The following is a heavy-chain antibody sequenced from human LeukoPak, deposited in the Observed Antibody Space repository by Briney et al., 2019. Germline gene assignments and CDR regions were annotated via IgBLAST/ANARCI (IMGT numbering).Heavy chain of an antibody. J-gene: IGHJ4*02. CDR3: ARGYNRYFDY. D-gene: IGHD1-1*01. CDR1: GGAFSSYA. V-gene: IGHV1-2*02. Sequence: ASVKVSCKASGGAFSSYAISWVRQAPGQGLEWMGWINPNSGGTNYAQKFQGRVTMTRDTSISTAYMELSRLRSDDTAVYYCARGYNRYFDYWGQRTLVTVSS. CDR2: INPNSGGT.